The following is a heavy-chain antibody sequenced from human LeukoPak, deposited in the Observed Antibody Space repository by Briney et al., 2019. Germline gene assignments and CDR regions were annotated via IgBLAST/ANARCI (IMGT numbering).Heavy chain of an antibody. CDR3: AKWSYDIVVVPAAIGFDY. CDR1: GFTFSSYA. D-gene: IGHD2-2*02. J-gene: IGHJ4*02. CDR2: ISGSGGST. V-gene: IGHV3-23*01. Sequence: PGGSLRLSCAASGFTFSSYAMSWVRQAPGKGLEWVSAISGSGGSTYYADSMKGRFTISRDNSKNTLYLQMNSLRAEDTAVYYCAKWSYDIVVVPAAIGFDYWGQGTLVTVSS.